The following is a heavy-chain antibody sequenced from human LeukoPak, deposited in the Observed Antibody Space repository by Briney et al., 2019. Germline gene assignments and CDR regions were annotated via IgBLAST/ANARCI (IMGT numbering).Heavy chain of an antibody. J-gene: IGHJ4*02. CDR2: INQDGSTK. V-gene: IGHV3-7*01. CDR1: GFTFSAYW. D-gene: IGHD1-1*01. Sequence: GGSLRLSCAASGFTFSAYWMSWVRQAPGKGLEWVASINQDGSTKRYVDSVKGRFTVSRDNAKNSLFLQMNTLRVEDTAVYYRAKLIRDVTTYDYWGQGALVTVSS. CDR3: AKLIRDVTTYDY.